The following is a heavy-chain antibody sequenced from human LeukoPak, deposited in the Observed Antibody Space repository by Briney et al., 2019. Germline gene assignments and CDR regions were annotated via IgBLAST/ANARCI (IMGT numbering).Heavy chain of an antibody. V-gene: IGHV4-30-2*01. J-gene: IGHJ4*02. D-gene: IGHD6-25*01. CDR1: GGSISSGGYS. CDR2: IYHSGST. CDR3: ARGMQRYYFDY. Sequence: SETLSLTCAVSGGSISSGGYSWSWIRQPPGKGLEWIGYIYHSGSTYYNPSLKSRVTISVDRSKNQFSLKLSSVTAADTAVYYCARGMQRYYFDYWGPGTLVTVSS.